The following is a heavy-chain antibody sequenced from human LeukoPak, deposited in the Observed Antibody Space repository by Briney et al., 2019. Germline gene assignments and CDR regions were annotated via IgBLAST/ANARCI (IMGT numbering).Heavy chain of an antibody. CDR1: GFTFSSCA. Sequence: GGSLRLSCAASGFTFSSCAMSWVRQAPGKGLEWVSAISGSGGSTYYADSVKGRLTISRDNSKNTLYLQMNSLRAEDTAFYYCAKDNRRHYTSGPNPDSLHWGQGALVTVSS. CDR2: ISGSGGST. D-gene: IGHD6-19*01. CDR3: AKDNRRHYTSGPNPDSLH. V-gene: IGHV3-23*01. J-gene: IGHJ4*02.